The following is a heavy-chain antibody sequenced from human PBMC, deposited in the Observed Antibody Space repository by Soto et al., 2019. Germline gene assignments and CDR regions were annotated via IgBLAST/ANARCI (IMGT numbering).Heavy chain of an antibody. CDR3: ASTGYSSGWSPSNLHYGGNSGRRYFDY. CDR1: GYTFTGYY. Sequence: ASVKVSCKASGYTFTGYYMHWVRQAPGQGLEWMGWINPNSGGTNYAQKFQGRVTMTRDTSISTAYMELSRLRSDDTAVYYCASTGYSSGWSPSNLHYGGNSGRRYFDYWGQGTLVTVSS. V-gene: IGHV1-2*02. D-gene: IGHD6-19*01. J-gene: IGHJ4*02. CDR2: INPNSGGT.